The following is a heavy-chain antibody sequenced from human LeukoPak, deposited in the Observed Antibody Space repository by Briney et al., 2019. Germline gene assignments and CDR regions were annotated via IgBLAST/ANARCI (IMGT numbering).Heavy chain of an antibody. CDR3: ARTLKSVYYFDY. V-gene: IGHV1-69*13. Sequence: SVKVSCKASGGTFSSYAISWVRPAPGQGLEWMGGIIPIFGTANYAQKFQGRVTITADESTSTAYMELSSLRSEDTAVYYCARTLKSVYYFDYWGQGTLVTVSS. CDR2: IIPIFGTA. J-gene: IGHJ4*02. D-gene: IGHD2-8*01. CDR1: GGTFSSYA.